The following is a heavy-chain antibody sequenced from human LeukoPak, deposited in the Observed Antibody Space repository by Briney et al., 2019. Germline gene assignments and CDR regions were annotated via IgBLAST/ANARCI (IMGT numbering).Heavy chain of an antibody. J-gene: IGHJ6*03. CDR2: VYYTGKT. Sequence: SETLSLSCTVSGGSISSYYWSWIRQPPGKGLEWIGYVYYTGKTNHHPSLKSRVTMSVDTSKNQFSLKLSSVTAADTAVYYCARAVDYCRSASCYEGYYYYMDVWGKGTTVTVSS. V-gene: IGHV4-59*01. CDR1: GGSISSYY. D-gene: IGHD2-2*01. CDR3: ARAVDYCRSASCYEGYYYYMDV.